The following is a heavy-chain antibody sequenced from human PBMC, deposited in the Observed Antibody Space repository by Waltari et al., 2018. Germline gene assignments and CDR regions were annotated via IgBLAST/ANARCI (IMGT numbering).Heavy chain of an antibody. CDR2: INPNSGGT. J-gene: IGHJ3*02. CDR1: GYPFTGYY. CDR3: ARISGSITIFGVGVDAFDI. Sequence: QVQLVQSGAEVKKPGASVKVSCKASGYPFTGYYMHWVRQAPGQGLEWMGWINPNSGGTNYAQKFQGRVTMTRDTSISTAYMELSRLRSDDTAVYYCARISGSITIFGVGVDAFDIWGQGTMVTVSS. D-gene: IGHD3-3*01. V-gene: IGHV1-2*02.